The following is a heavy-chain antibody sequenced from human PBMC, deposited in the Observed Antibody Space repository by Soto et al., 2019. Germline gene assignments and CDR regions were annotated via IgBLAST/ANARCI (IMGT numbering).Heavy chain of an antibody. D-gene: IGHD6-19*01. CDR3: ARSLIAVAGTRVYNWFDP. CDR2: ISAYNGNT. CDR1: GYTFTSYG. V-gene: IGHV1-18*01. J-gene: IGHJ5*02. Sequence: ASVKVSCKASGYTFTSYGISWVRQAPGQGLEWMGWISAYNGNTNYAQKLQGRVTMTTDTSTSTAYMELRSLRSDDTTVYYCARSLIAVAGTRVYNWFDPWGQGTLVTVSS.